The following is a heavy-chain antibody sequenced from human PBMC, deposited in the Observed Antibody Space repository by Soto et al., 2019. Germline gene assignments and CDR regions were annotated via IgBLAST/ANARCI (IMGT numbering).Heavy chain of an antibody. CDR2: IGQGGGT. V-gene: IGHV4-34*01. CDR1: GGSFSGYY. D-gene: IGHD3-16*01. J-gene: IGHJ4*02. CDR3: ARHGGYYFDY. Sequence: QVQLQQWGAGLLKPSETLSVTCAVYGGSFSGYYWSWIRQPPGKGLELMGEIGQGGGTIYNPSLETRVTISEDSSNNQCSLKVNSVTAADTAVYYCARHGGYYFDYWGQGAPVTVSS.